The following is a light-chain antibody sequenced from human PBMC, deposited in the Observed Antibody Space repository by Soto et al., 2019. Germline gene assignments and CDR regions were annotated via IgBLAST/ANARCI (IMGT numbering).Light chain of an antibody. CDR2: GAS. J-gene: IGKJ2*01. V-gene: IGKV3-20*01. Sequence: EIVLTQSPGTLSLSPGERATLSCRASQSVSSNYIAWYQQNPGQAPRLLIYGASTRATGIPDRFSGSGSGTYSTLTISRLEPEDFAVYFCQQYGRSPPFAFGQGTKVDIK. CDR3: QQYGRSPPFA. CDR1: QSVSSNY.